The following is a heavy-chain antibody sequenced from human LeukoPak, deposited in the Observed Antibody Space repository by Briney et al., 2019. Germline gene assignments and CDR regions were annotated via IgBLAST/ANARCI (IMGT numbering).Heavy chain of an antibody. Sequence: GGSLRLSCAASGFTFSSYGMHWVRQAPGKGLEWVAVISYDGSNKYYADSVKGRFTISRDNSKNTLYLQMNSLRAEDTAVYYCARDLEYSNPFDYWGQGTLVTVSS. V-gene: IGHV3-30*19. J-gene: IGHJ4*02. CDR3: ARDLEYSNPFDY. CDR1: GFTFSSYG. D-gene: IGHD6-6*01. CDR2: ISYDGSNK.